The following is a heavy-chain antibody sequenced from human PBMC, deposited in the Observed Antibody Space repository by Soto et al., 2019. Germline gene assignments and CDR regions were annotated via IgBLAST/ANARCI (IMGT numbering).Heavy chain of an antibody. Sequence: QVQLQESGPGLVKPSETLSLTCTVSGGSVSSGSYYWSWIRQPPGKGLEWIGYIYYSGSTNYNPSLKSRVTISVYSSTYQFSLKLSSVTAADTAVFFCAILLPFDSSGYVAFDYWGQGTLVTVSS. J-gene: IGHJ4*02. CDR1: GGSVSSGSYY. CDR3: AILLPFDSSGYVAFDY. CDR2: IYYSGST. D-gene: IGHD3-22*01. V-gene: IGHV4-61*01.